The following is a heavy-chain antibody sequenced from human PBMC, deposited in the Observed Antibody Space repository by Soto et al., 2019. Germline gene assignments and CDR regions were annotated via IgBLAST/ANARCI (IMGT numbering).Heavy chain of an antibody. CDR3: ARQADYDILTGYYNPRFDY. CDR2: ISAYNGNT. Sequence: QVQLVQARAQVKKPGASVKVSCKASGYTFTSYGISWVRQAPGQGLEWMGWISAYNGNTNYAQKLQGRVTMTTDTSTSTAYMELRILRSDDTAVYYCARQADYDILTGYYNPRFDYWGQGTLVTVSS. D-gene: IGHD3-9*01. CDR1: GYTFTSYG. J-gene: IGHJ4*02. V-gene: IGHV1-18*01.